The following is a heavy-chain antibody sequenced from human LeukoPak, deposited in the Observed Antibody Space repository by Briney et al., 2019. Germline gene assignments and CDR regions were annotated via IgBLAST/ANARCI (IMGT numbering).Heavy chain of an antibody. V-gene: IGHV5-51*01. CDR3: ARRKFYDTYLDP. CDR1: EYDFSNYW. Sequence: GESLKISCKGPEYDFSNYWIGWVRQTPGRGLEWMGIAHPATSIIHYCPSFQGQVTISFDRSLSTAYLQWTSLKASDSGMYFWARRKFYDTYLDPWGRGTLVTVSS. CDR2: AHPATSII. J-gene: IGHJ5*02. D-gene: IGHD2/OR15-2a*01.